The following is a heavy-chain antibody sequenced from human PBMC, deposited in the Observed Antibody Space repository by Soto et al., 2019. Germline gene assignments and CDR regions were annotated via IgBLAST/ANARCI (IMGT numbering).Heavy chain of an antibody. V-gene: IGHV3-30-3*01. CDR1: GCTFSSYA. CDR2: ITDGGSNK. CDR3: PNGLGVFDY. D-gene: IGHD3-10*01. Sequence: GGALRLPCAASGCTFSSYAMHWVRQAPGKGLEWVAVITDGGSNKYYADSVKGRSTISRDNSKNTLYLQMNSLRAEETAVYYCPNGLGVFDYWGQAPLVTVSS. J-gene: IGHJ4*02.